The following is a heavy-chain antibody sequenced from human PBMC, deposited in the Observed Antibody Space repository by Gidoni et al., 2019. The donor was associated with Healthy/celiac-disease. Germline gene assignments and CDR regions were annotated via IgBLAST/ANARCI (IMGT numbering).Heavy chain of an antibody. Sequence: EVQLLESGGGLVQPGGSLRLPCAASGFTFSSYAMSWVRQAPGKGLEWVSAISGSGGSTYYADSVKGRFTISRDNSKNTLYLQMNSLRAEDTAVYYCAKAFLRYSSSWYFDYWGQGTLVTVSS. CDR3: AKAFLRYSSSWYFDY. CDR1: GFTFSSYA. D-gene: IGHD6-13*01. J-gene: IGHJ4*02. CDR2: ISGSGGST. V-gene: IGHV3-23*01.